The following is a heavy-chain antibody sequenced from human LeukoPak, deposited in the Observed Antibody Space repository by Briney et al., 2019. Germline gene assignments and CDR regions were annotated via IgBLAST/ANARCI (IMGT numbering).Heavy chain of an antibody. V-gene: IGHV3-7*03. D-gene: IGHD5-24*01. CDR1: GFMFSSNW. CDR3: AKEGRSLQTY. Sequence: GESLRLSCAASGFMFSSNWMSWVRLAPGKGLEWVANIKEDGTETYYVDSVKGRFTISRDNAKNSLHLQMNSLRVEGTAVYYCAKEGRSLQTYWGQGTLVTVSS. CDR2: IKEDGTET. J-gene: IGHJ4*02.